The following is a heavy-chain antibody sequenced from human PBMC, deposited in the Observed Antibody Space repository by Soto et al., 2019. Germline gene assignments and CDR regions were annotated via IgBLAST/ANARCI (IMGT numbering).Heavy chain of an antibody. Sequence: PGGSLRLSCAASGFTFSSYSMNWVRQAPGKGLEWVSYISSSSSTIYCADSVKGRFTISRDNAKNSLYLQMNSLRDEDTAVYYCARDRRITIFGVVIIGPENHGMDVWGQGTTVTVSS. V-gene: IGHV3-48*02. CDR1: GFTFSSYS. J-gene: IGHJ6*02. D-gene: IGHD3-3*01. CDR3: ARDRRITIFGVVIIGPENHGMDV. CDR2: ISSSSSTI.